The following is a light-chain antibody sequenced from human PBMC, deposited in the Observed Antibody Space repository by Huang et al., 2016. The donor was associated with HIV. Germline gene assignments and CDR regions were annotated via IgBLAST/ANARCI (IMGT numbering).Light chain of an antibody. V-gene: IGKV1-39*01. CDR2: AAS. Sequence: DIQMTQSPSSLSASVGDRVNITCRASQTITSFLNWYQQKPGKAPKLLIYAASSLQSGVPSLFSGSGSGTSFTLTINTLQPEDFATYYCQQSSSTPFTFGPGTRVDIK. CDR3: QQSSSTPFT. CDR1: QTITSF. J-gene: IGKJ3*01.